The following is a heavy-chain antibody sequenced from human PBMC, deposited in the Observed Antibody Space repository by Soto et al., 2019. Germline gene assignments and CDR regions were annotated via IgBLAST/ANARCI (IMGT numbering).Heavy chain of an antibody. CDR2: ISSNGGST. J-gene: IGHJ4*02. Sequence: EVQLVESGGGLVQPGGSLRLSCAASGFTFSSYAMHWVRQAPGKGLEYVSAISSNGGSTYYANSVKGRFTISRDNSKNTLYLQMGSLRAEDMAVYYCARDGESYYLDYWGQGTLVTVSS. CDR3: ARDGESYYLDY. CDR1: GFTFSSYA. D-gene: IGHD1-26*01. V-gene: IGHV3-64*01.